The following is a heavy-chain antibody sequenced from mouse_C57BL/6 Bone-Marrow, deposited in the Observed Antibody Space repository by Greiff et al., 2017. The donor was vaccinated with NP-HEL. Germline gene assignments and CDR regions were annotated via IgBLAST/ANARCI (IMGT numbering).Heavy chain of an antibody. D-gene: IGHD1-1*01. CDR2: IYIGNGYT. CDR1: GYTFTSYG. Sequence: EVKVEESGAELVRPGSSVKMSCKTSGYTFTSYGINWVKQRPGQGLEWIGYIYIGNGYTEYNEKFKGKATLTSDTSPSTAYMQLSSLTSEDSAIYFCARYDYCSSYGYFDVWGTGTTVTVSS. CDR3: ARYDYCSSYGYFDV. J-gene: IGHJ1*03. V-gene: IGHV1-58*01.